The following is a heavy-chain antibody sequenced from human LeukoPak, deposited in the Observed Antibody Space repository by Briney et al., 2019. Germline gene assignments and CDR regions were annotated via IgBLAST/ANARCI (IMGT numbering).Heavy chain of an antibody. CDR3: ASSYGSGSYQYIIGDLPIYGMDV. D-gene: IGHD3-10*01. J-gene: IGHJ6*04. Sequence: SQTLSLTCTVSGGSISSGGYYWSWISQHPGKGLEWIGYIYYSGSTYYNPSLKSRVTISVDTSKNQFSLKLSSVTAADTAVYYCASSYGSGSYQYIIGDLPIYGMDVWGKGTTVTVSS. CDR1: GGSISSGGYY. CDR2: IYYSGST. V-gene: IGHV4-31*03.